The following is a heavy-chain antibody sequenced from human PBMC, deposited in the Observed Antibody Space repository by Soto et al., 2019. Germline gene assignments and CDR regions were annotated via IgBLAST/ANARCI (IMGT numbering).Heavy chain of an antibody. CDR1: GGTFSSYA. CDR2: IIPIFGTA. V-gene: IGHV1-69*06. J-gene: IGHJ5*02. Sequence: QVQLVQSGAEVKKPGSSVKVSCKASGGTFSSYAISWVRQAPGQGLEWMGGIIPIFGTANYAQKFQGRVTITADKSTSTAYMELSSLRSEDTAVYYCATRRNIGYYYGSGSYPNWFDPCGQGTLVTVSS. D-gene: IGHD3-10*01. CDR3: ATRRNIGYYYGSGSYPNWFDP.